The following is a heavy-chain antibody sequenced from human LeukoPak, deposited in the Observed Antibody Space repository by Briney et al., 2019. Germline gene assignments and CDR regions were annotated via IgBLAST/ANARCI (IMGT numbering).Heavy chain of an antibody. D-gene: IGHD6-19*01. V-gene: IGHV3-21*01. CDR3: ARQSVAGHEVDYFDY. CDR2: ISSSSSYI. Sequence: GGSLRLSCAASGFTFSSYSMNCVRQAPGKGLEWVSSISSSSSYIYYADSVKGRFTIYRDNAKNSLYLQMNSLRAEDTAVYYCARQSVAGHEVDYFDYWGQGTLVTVSS. J-gene: IGHJ4*02. CDR1: GFTFSSYS.